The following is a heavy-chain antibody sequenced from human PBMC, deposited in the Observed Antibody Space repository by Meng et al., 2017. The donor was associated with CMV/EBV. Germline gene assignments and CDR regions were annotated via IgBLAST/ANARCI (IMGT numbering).Heavy chain of an antibody. CDR2: ISGSAGTT. J-gene: IGHJ4*02. CDR1: GFTFSNYA. D-gene: IGHD6-13*01. Sequence: ASGFTFSNYAMSWVRQAPGKGLERVSTISGSAGTTYYADSVKGRFTISRDNSKNTLSLQMNSLRAEDTAVYYCAKDLSITTAGSPLDYWGQGTLVTVS. CDR3: AKDLSITTAGSPLDY. V-gene: IGHV3-23*01.